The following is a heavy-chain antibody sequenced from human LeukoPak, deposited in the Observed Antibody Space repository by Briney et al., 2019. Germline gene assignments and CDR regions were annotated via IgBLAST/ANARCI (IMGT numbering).Heavy chain of an antibody. CDR2: ISGSGGST. CDR1: GFTFSSYA. Sequence: GGSLRLSCAASGFTFSSYAMSWVRQAPGKGLEWVSAISGSGGSTYYADSVKGRFTISRDNSKNTLYLQMNSLRAEDTAVYYCAKDPWPGIQRWLRYPGMDVWGQGTPVTVSS. D-gene: IGHD5-18*01. J-gene: IGHJ6*02. V-gene: IGHV3-23*01. CDR3: AKDPWPGIQRWLRYPGMDV.